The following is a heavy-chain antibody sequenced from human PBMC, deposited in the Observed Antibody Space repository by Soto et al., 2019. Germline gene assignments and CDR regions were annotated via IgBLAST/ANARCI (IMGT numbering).Heavy chain of an antibody. D-gene: IGHD3-3*01. Sequence: GASVKVSCKASGYTFTGYYMHWVRQAPRQGLEWMGWINPNSGGTNYAQKFQGWVTMTRDTSISTAYMELSRLRSDDTAVYYCAREGITIFGVVITPHGMDVWGQGTTVTV. CDR2: INPNSGGT. CDR1: GYTFTGYY. V-gene: IGHV1-2*04. CDR3: AREGITIFGVVITPHGMDV. J-gene: IGHJ6*02.